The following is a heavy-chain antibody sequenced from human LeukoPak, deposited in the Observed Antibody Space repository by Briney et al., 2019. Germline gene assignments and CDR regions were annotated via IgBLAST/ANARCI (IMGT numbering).Heavy chain of an antibody. D-gene: IGHD2-2*02. CDR2: INHSGST. CDR1: GGSFSGYY. V-gene: IGHV4-34*01. CDR3: ARDSCSSTSCYTASWFDP. J-gene: IGHJ5*02. Sequence: SETLSLACAVYGGSFSGYYWSWIRQPPGKGLEWIGEINHSGSTNYNPSLKSRVTISVDTSKNQFSLKLSSVTAADTAVYYCARDSCSSTSCYTASWFDPWGQGTLVTVSS.